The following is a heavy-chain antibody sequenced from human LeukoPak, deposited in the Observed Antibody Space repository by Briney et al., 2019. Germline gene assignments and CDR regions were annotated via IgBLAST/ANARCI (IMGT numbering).Heavy chain of an antibody. V-gene: IGHV4-59*12. J-gene: IGHJ4*02. CDR1: GGSISSYY. CDR3: ARDEIKLSGWATTGAPFDY. CDR2: IHYSGST. Sequence: SETLSLTCTVSGGSISSYYWSWIRQPPGKGVEWIGYIHYSGSTNYNPSLKSRVTISVDTSKNQFSLKLSSVTPEDTAVYYCARDEIKLSGWATTGAPFDYWGQGTLVTVSS. D-gene: IGHD6-19*01.